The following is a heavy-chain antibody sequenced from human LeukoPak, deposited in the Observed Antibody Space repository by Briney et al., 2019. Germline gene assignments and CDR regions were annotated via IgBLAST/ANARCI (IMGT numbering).Heavy chain of an antibody. J-gene: IGHJ6*03. CDR2: INHSGGT. V-gene: IGHV4-34*01. CDR1: GVTFSGYY. D-gene: IGHD4-17*01. Sequence: KPAGTLCLTCAAYGVTFSGYYWSWIRQPPGKGLEWIGEINHSGGTNYNQSLKSRVTISVDTSTNQFSLKLSSVHAADTALYYCARGAYVTVTPPQTDGYYYYMDVWGKGTTVTVSS. CDR3: ARGAYVTVTPPQTDGYYYYMDV.